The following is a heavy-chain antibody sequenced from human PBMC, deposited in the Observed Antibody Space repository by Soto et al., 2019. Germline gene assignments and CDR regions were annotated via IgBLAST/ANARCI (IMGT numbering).Heavy chain of an antibody. V-gene: IGHV1-69*13. CDR1: GGTFSSYA. D-gene: IGHD6-19*01. Sequence: VASVKVSCKASGGTFSSYAISWVRQAPGQGLEWMGGIIPIFGTANYAQKFQGRVTITADESTSTAYMELSSLRSEDTAVYYCARDQWLVLRYYYGMDVWGQGTTVTVSS. CDR3: ARDQWLVLRYYYGMDV. J-gene: IGHJ6*02. CDR2: IIPIFGTA.